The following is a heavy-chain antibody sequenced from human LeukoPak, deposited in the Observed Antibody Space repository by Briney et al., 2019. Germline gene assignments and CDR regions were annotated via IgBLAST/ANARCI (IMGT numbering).Heavy chain of an antibody. V-gene: IGHV4-59*01. Sequence: PSETLSLNCTVSGGSISSYYWSWIRQPPGKGLEWIGYIYYSGSTNYNPSLKIRVTISVDTSKNQFSLKLSSVTAADTAVYYCARVAGGSGWYFDLWGRGTLVTVFS. J-gene: IGHJ2*01. D-gene: IGHD6-19*01. CDR2: IYYSGST. CDR1: GGSISSYY. CDR3: ARVAGGSGWYFDL.